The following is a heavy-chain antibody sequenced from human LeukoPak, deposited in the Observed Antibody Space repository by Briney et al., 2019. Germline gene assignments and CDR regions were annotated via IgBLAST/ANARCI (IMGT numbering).Heavy chain of an antibody. V-gene: IGHV4-4*09. J-gene: IGHJ6*03. Sequence: SETLSLTCTVSGGSISSYYWSWIRQPPGKGLEWIGYIYTSGSTNYNPSLKSRVTISVDTSKNQFSLKLSSVTAADTAVYYCARLWSDNYNYCYMDVWGKGTTVTVSS. CDR1: GGSISSYY. CDR2: IYTSGST. D-gene: IGHD1-26*01. CDR3: ARLWSDNYNYCYMDV.